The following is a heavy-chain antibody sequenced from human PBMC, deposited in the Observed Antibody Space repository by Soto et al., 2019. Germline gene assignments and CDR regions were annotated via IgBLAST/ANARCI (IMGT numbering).Heavy chain of an antibody. J-gene: IGHJ5*02. V-gene: IGHV2-5*02. CDR3: AHSKDLYSSSPGSWFDP. CDR2: IYWDDDK. Sequence: SGPTLVNPTQTLTLTCTFSGFSLSTSGVGVGWIRQPPGKALEWLALIYWDDDKRYSPSLKSRLTITKDTSKNQVVLTMTNMDTVDTATYYCAHSKDLYSSSPGSWFDPWGQGTLVTVSS. CDR1: GFSLSTSGVG. D-gene: IGHD6-6*01.